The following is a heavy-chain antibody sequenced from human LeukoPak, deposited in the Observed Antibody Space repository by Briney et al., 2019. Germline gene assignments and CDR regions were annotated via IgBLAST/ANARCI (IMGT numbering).Heavy chain of an antibody. J-gene: IGHJ5*02. D-gene: IGHD2-2*01. V-gene: IGHV1-18*01. CDR3: ARVSIVVVPANQYNWFDP. CDR1: GYTFTSYD. Sequence: ASVRVSCKASGYTFTSYDVNWVRQAPGQGLEWMGWISAYNGNTNYAQKLQGRVTMTTDTSTSTAYMELRSLRSDDTAVYYCARVSIVVVPANQYNWFDPWGQGTLVTVSS. CDR2: ISAYNGNT.